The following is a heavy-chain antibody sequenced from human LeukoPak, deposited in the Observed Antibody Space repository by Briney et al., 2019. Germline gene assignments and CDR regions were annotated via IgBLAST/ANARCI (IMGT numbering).Heavy chain of an antibody. V-gene: IGHV3-74*01. J-gene: IGHJ4*02. D-gene: IGHD1-26*01. CDR2: INSDGSST. CDR1: GFTFSSYW. CDR3: ARGLYSGSYVYFDY. Sequence: GGSLRLSCAASGFTFSSYWMHWVRQAPGKGLVWVSRINSDGSSTSYADSVKGRLTISRDSAKNTLYLQMNSLRAEDTAVYYCARGLYSGSYVYFDYWGQGTLVTVSS.